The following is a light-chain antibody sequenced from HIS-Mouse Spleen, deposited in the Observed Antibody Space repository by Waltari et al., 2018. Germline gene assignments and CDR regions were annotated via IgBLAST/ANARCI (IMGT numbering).Light chain of an antibody. CDR2: GNS. V-gene: IGLV1-40*01. Sequence: QSVLTQPPSVSGAPGQRVTISGTGSSSNIGAGYDVHWYQQLPATAPKLLIYGNSNRPSGVPDRFSGSKSGTSASLAITGLQAEDEADYYCQSYDSSLSGYVFGTGTKVTVL. J-gene: IGLJ1*01. CDR1: SSNIGAGYD. CDR3: QSYDSSLSGYV.